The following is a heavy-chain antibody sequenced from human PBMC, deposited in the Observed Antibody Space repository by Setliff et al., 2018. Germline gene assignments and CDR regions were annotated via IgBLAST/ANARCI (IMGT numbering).Heavy chain of an antibody. Sequence: ASVKVSCKASGYTFRSYAMHWVRQAPGQGLEWMGWISAYNGNTNYAQKLQGRVTMTTDTSTSTAYMELRSLRSEDTAVYYCAGTYYNFWSALDYYYYGMDVWGQGTTVTVSS. CDR3: AGTYYNFWSALDYYYYGMDV. CDR2: ISAYNGNT. CDR1: GYTFRSYA. V-gene: IGHV1-18*01. J-gene: IGHJ6*02. D-gene: IGHD3-3*01.